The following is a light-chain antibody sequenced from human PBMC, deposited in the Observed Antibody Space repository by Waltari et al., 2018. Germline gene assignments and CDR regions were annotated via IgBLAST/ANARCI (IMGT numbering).Light chain of an antibody. V-gene: IGKV1-5*03. CDR1: QNISRW. J-gene: IGKJ2*01. Sequence: DIQMTQSPSTLSASVGDRVTITCRANQNISRWLAWYQQTPGKAPRPLIYKASNLHSGVPSRFSGSGSETEFTLTISSLQPNDFATYYCHQYNSFWGTFGQGTKLDI. CDR2: KAS. CDR3: HQYNSFWGT.